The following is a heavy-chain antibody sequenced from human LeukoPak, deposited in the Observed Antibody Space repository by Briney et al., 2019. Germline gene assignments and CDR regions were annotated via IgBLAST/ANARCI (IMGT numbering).Heavy chain of an antibody. J-gene: IGHJ3*01. CDR1: GFIVSSKY. CDR2: ISYDGSNK. Sequence: GGSLRLSCAASGFIVSSKYMSWVRQAPGKGLEWVAVISYDGSNKYYADSVKGRFTISRDNSKNTLYLQMNSLRTEDTAVYYCAKFFTGEYVRAFDVWGQGTMVTVSS. CDR3: AKFFTGEYVRAFDV. D-gene: IGHD3-10*02. V-gene: IGHV3-30*18.